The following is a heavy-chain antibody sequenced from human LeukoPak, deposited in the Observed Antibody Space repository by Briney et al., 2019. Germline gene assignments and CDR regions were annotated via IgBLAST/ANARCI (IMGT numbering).Heavy chain of an antibody. CDR2: ISSSSSYI. CDR3: ARALAVAGTGGFDP. Sequence: PGGSLRLSCAASGFTFSSYSMNWVRQAPGKGLEWVSSISSSSSYICYADSVKGRFTISRDNAKNSLYLQMNSLRAEDTAVYYCARALAVAGTGGFDPWGQGTLVTVSS. J-gene: IGHJ5*02. CDR1: GFTFSSYS. V-gene: IGHV3-21*01. D-gene: IGHD6-19*01.